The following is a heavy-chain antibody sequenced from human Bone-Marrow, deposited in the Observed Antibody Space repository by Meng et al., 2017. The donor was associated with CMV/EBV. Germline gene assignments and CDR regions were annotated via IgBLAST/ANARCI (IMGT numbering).Heavy chain of an antibody. Sequence: SGGSISSGGYYWSWIRQHPGKGLEWIGYIYYSGSTYYNPSLKSRVTISVDTSKNQFSLKLSSVTAADTAVYYCARESTYYYDSSGLDYWGQGTLVTVSS. CDR2: IYYSGST. CDR1: GGSISSGGYY. J-gene: IGHJ4*02. V-gene: IGHV4-31*02. D-gene: IGHD3-22*01. CDR3: ARESTYYYDSSGLDY.